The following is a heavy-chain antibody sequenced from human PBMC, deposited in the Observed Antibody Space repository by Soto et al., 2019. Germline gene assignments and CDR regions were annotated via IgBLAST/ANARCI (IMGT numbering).Heavy chain of an antibody. D-gene: IGHD1-26*01. Sequence: GSLRLSCVASGFSFSNYGMHWVRLAPGKGLEWVAVTWYDGSEKYYADSVKGRFTISRDNSKNTLYLQMNSLRAEDTAVYYCARDSGGGATHFXYWGQGTLVTVSS. CDR3: ARDSGGGATHFXY. J-gene: IGHJ4*02. CDR1: GFSFSNYG. CDR2: TWYDGSEK. V-gene: IGHV3-33*01.